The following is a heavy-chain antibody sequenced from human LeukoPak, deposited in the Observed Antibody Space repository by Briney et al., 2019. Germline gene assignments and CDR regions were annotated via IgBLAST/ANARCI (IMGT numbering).Heavy chain of an antibody. D-gene: IGHD3-22*01. CDR2: IYHSGST. CDR3: ARHYSSGYYPYFDY. Sequence: PSETLSLTCAVYGGSFSDYYWSWIRQPPGKGLEWIGYIYHSGSTYYNPSLKSRVTISVDTSKNQFSLKLSSVTAADTAVYYCARHYSSGYYPYFDYWGQGTLVTVSS. V-gene: IGHV4-34*01. CDR1: GGSFSDYY. J-gene: IGHJ4*02.